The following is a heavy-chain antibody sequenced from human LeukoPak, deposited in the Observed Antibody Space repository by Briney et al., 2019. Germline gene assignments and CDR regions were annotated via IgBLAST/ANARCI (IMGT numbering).Heavy chain of an antibody. V-gene: IGHV3-7*01. D-gene: IGHD2-15*01. J-gene: IGHJ4*02. CDR3: SNVVGVAAARYFDY. CDR1: GFTLSSYW. Sequence: GGSLSLSCAASGFTLSSYWMSWVRQAPGKGLEWVANIKQDGSEKYYVDSVKGRFTISRDNAKNSLYLQMNSLRAEDTAVYYCSNVVGVAAARYFDYWGQGTLVTVSS. CDR2: IKQDGSEK.